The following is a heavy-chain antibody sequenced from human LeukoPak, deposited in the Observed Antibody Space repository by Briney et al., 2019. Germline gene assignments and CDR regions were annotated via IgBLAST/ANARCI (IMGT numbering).Heavy chain of an antibody. Sequence: PRGTPRLSCAASGYTLTSYSMNCVRQAPGKGLEWVSSISSSSSYIYYADSVKDRFTISRDNAKNSLYLQMNSLRAEDTAVYYCNRGLELRDYWGQGTLVTVSS. CDR2: ISSSSSYI. J-gene: IGHJ4*02. CDR3: NRGLELRDY. D-gene: IGHD1-7*01. V-gene: IGHV3-21*01. CDR1: GYTLTSYS.